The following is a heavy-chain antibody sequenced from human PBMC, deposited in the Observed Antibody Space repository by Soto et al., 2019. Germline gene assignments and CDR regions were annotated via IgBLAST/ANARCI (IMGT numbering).Heavy chain of an antibody. D-gene: IGHD5-12*01. CDR2: ISYDGSNK. Sequence: GGSLRLSCAASGFTFISYAMHWVRQAPGKGLEWVAVISYDGSNKYYADSVKGRFTISRDNSKNTLYLQMNSLRAEDTAVYYCARALYSGYDLPPFFYYYGMDVWGQGTTVTVSS. V-gene: IGHV3-30-3*01. CDR1: GFTFISYA. CDR3: ARALYSGYDLPPFFYYYGMDV. J-gene: IGHJ6*02.